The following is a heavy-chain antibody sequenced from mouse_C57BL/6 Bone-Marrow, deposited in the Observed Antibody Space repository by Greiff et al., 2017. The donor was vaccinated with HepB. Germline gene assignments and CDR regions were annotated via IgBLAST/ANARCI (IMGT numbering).Heavy chain of an antibody. CDR3: ARDYYGSRGYFDV. V-gene: IGHV1-4*01. CDR1: GYTFTSYT. D-gene: IGHD1-1*01. J-gene: IGHJ1*03. CDR2: INPSSGYT. Sequence: VQLQQSGAELARPGASVKMSCKASGYTFTSYTMHWVKQRPGQGLEWIGYINPSSGYTKYNQKCKDKATLTADKSSSTAYMQLSSLTSEDSAVYYCARDYYGSRGYFDVWGTGTTVTVSS.